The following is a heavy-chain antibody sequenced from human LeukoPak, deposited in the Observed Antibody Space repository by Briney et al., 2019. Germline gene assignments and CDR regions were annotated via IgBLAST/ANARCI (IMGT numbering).Heavy chain of an antibody. D-gene: IGHD6-6*01. Sequence: PGGSLRLSCAASGFTFSNHGMTWVRQASGKGLEWVSAVSDTGSDTYYADSVKGRFTVSRDNSKNTLYLQMNSLRAEDTAVYYCATRVPYSSSSVYFDNWGQGTLVTVSS. CDR3: ATRVPYSSSSVYFDN. J-gene: IGHJ4*02. CDR1: GFTFSNHG. V-gene: IGHV3-23*01. CDR2: VSDTGSDT.